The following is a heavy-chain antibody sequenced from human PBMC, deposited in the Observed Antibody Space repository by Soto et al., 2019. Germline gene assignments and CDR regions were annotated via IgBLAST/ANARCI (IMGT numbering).Heavy chain of an antibody. CDR3: ARGRKGYLITKLFEY. J-gene: IGHJ4*02. CDR2: ISSSGSTI. CDR1: GFTFSSYT. D-gene: IGHD3-16*01. Sequence: GGSLRLSCAASGFTFSSYTMNWVRQAPGKGLEWVSSISSSGSTIYYADSVKGRFTISRDNAKNSLYLQMNSLRAEDTAVYYCARGRKGYLITKLFEYWGQGTLVTVYS. V-gene: IGHV3-21*04.